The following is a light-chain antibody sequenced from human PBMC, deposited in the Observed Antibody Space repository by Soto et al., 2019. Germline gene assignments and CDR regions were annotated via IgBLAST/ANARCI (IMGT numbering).Light chain of an antibody. CDR2: DVS. CDR1: SSDVGTYNL. J-gene: IGLJ2*01. Sequence: QSALTQPASVSGSPGQSITISCTGTSSDVGTYNLVSWYQHHPGKAPKLMIYDVSNRPSGVSNRFSGSKSGNTASLTISGLQAEDEANYYCTSYTSSNTLVFGGGTQLTVL. V-gene: IGLV2-14*02. CDR3: TSYTSSNTLV.